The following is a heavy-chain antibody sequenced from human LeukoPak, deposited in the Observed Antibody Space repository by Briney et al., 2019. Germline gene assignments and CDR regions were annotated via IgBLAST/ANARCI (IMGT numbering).Heavy chain of an antibody. V-gene: IGHV3-48*03. D-gene: IGHD6-19*01. CDR1: GFTFSSYE. Sequence: GGSLRLSCAASGFTFSSYEMNWVRQAPGKGLEWVSYISSSGSTIYYADSVKGRFTISRDNSKNTLYLQMNSLRAEDTAVYYCARSYSSGWSDAFDIWGQGTMVTVSS. CDR3: ARSYSSGWSDAFDI. CDR2: ISSSGSTI. J-gene: IGHJ3*02.